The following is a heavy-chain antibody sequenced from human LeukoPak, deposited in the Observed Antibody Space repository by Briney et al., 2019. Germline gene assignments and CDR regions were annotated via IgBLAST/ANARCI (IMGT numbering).Heavy chain of an antibody. CDR3: AGAGINYFYMDV. CDR1: GYTLIELS. CDR2: FDLESGET. D-gene: IGHD6-19*01. V-gene: IGHV1-24*01. J-gene: IGHJ6*03. Sequence: ASVRVSCKVSGYTLIELSMHWVRQVPGKGLEWVGGFDLESGETIYAQKFQGRVTMTEDTSTDTAYMDLSSLRSEDTAVYYCAGAGINYFYMDVWGKGTTVTVSS.